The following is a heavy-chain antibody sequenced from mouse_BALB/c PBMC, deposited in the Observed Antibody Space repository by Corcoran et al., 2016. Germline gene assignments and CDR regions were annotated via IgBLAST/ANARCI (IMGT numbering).Heavy chain of an antibody. V-gene: IGHV1S56*01. CDR2: IYPGDGST. CDR1: GYTFTSYD. CDR3: ARGSYYGSSYGWLAY. J-gene: IGHJ3*01. Sequence: QVQLQHSGPELVKPGAFVKLSCKASGYTFTSYDINWVKQRPGQGLEWIGWIYPGDGSTKYNEKFKGKATLTADKSSSTAYMQLSSLTSENSAVYFCARGSYYGSSYGWLAYWGQGTLVTVSA. D-gene: IGHD1-1*01.